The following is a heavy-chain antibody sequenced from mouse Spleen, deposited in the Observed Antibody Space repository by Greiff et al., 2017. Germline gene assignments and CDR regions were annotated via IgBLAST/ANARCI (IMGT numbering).Heavy chain of an antibody. Sequence: EVKVVESGGGLVKPGGSLKLSCAASGFTFSSYAMSWVRQTPEKRLEWVATISDGGSYTYYPDNVKGRFTISRDNAKNNLYLQMSHLKSEDTAMYYCASNWEAWFAYWGQGTLVTVSA. CDR1: GFTFSSYA. D-gene: IGHD4-1*02. J-gene: IGHJ3*01. CDR2: ISDGGSYT. V-gene: IGHV5-4*03. CDR3: ASNWEAWFAY.